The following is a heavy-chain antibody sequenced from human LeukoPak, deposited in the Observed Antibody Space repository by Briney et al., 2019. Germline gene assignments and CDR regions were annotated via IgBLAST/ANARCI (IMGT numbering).Heavy chain of an antibody. CDR2: INHSGST. V-gene: IGHV4-34*01. D-gene: IGHD3-16*02. CDR1: GGSFSGYY. CDR3: ARVGMITFGGVIAYYYYYYMDV. J-gene: IGHJ6*03. Sequence: KPSETLSLTCAVYGGSFSGYYWSWIRQPPGKGLEWIGEINHSGSTNYNPSLKSRDTISVDTSKNQFSLKLSSVTAADTAVYYCARVGMITFGGVIAYYYYYYMDVWGKGTTVTVSS.